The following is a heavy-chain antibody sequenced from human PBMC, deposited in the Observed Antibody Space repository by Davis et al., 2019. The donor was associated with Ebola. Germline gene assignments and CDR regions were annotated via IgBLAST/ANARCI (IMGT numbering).Heavy chain of an antibody. V-gene: IGHV3-30-3*01. CDR3: AREMRGLGALDL. D-gene: IGHD3-16*01. CDR1: GFTFSNFI. J-gene: IGHJ3*01. Sequence: GESLKISCAASGFTFSNFIMHWVRQAPGKGLEWVAVISYDGINKYHADSVKGRFTISRDNSKNMLFLQMNSLRVEDTAVYYCAREMRGLGALDLWGQGTMVAVSS. CDR2: ISYDGINK.